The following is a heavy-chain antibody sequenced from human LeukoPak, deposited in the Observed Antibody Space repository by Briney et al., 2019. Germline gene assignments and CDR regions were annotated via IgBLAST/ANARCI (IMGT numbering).Heavy chain of an antibody. CDR1: GGTFSNHA. Sequence: SVKVSCKASGGTFSNHAVNWLRQAPGQGFQWMGGIIPIFGTTNSAQKFRGRVTFTADESMSTAYMELSSLTSDDTAVYYCARGLDGKSYWYFDLWGRGTLVTVSS. J-gene: IGHJ2*01. D-gene: IGHD5-24*01. CDR3: ARGLDGKSYWYFDL. CDR2: IIPIFGTT. V-gene: IGHV1-69*13.